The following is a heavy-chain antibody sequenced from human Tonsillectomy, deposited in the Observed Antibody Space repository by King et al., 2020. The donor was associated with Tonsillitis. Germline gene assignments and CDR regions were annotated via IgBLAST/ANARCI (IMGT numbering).Heavy chain of an antibody. D-gene: IGHD2-8*01. CDR2: IYYIGST. V-gene: IGHV4-30-4*07. Sequence: VQLQESGPGLVKPSQTLSLTCAVSGGSISSGDYSWSWFRQPPGKGLEWIGYIYYIGSTCHNPSLKSRVTISVDESKNQFSLQLTSVTAADTAVYYCARGYCTNGICLDAFDIWGQGTMVIVSS. J-gene: IGHJ3*02. CDR1: GGSISSGDYS. CDR3: ARGYCTNGICLDAFDI.